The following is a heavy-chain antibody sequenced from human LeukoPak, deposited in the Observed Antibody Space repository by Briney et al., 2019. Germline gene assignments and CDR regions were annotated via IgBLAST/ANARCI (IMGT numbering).Heavy chain of an antibody. D-gene: IGHD4-17*01. CDR2: IYYSGSS. V-gene: IGHV4-59*01. J-gene: IGHJ4*02. Sequence: SETLSLTCTVSGGSISSYYWSWIRQPPGKGLEWIGYIYYSGSSNQNPSLKSRVTISVDTSKNQFSLRLSSVTAADTAVYYCATTTVTTSAGFDYWGQGTLVTVSS. CDR3: ATTTVTTSAGFDY. CDR1: GGSISSYY.